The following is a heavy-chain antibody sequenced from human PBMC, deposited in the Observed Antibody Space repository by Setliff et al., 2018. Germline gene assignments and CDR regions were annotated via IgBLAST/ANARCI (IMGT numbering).Heavy chain of an antibody. CDR1: GGSISSHY. J-gene: IGHJ4*02. V-gene: IGHV4-59*11. Sequence: PSETLSLTCTVSGGSISSHYWSWIRQPPGKGLEWIGSIYYSGSTNYNPSLKSRVTISLDTSRNQFSLKLRSVTAADTAVYYCARVRKGYSGYGFGDYWGQGTLVTVSS. CDR2: IYYSGST. D-gene: IGHD5-12*01. CDR3: ARVRKGYSGYGFGDY.